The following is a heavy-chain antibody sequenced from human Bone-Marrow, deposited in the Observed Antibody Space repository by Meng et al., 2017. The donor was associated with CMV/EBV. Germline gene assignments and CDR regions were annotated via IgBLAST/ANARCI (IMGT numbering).Heavy chain of an antibody. CDR1: GYTFTNYF. J-gene: IGHJ4*02. CDR2: INPSGGSA. D-gene: IGHD3-3*01. Sequence: ASVKGSCKASGYTFTNYFIHWMRQAPGQGLEWMGRINPSGGSATYEQKFQGRVTMTRDTSTSTVYMDLSNLRSEDTAVYYCARDYYDFWSGYYHPGYWGQGTLVTVSS. CDR3: ARDYYDFWSGYYHPGY. V-gene: IGHV1-46*01.